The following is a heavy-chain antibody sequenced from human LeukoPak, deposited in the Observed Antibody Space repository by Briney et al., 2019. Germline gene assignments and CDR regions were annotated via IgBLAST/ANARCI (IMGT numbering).Heavy chain of an antibody. CDR3: ARASWVSSADAVW. V-gene: IGHV3-23*01. CDR2: MKGTGET. Sequence: GGSPTLSCAASGLSFSSFAMSWVRQAPARGLEWLSSMKGTGETFYADSVRGRSTLFRDDSRNTVYLQLNNLRVEDTAVYYCARASWVSSADAVWWGQGTVVTVSS. CDR1: GLSFSSFA. J-gene: IGHJ4*02. D-gene: IGHD3-16*01.